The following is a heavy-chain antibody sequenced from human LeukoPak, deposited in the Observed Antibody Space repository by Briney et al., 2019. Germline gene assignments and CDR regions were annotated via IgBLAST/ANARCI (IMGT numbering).Heavy chain of an antibody. Sequence: GGSLRLSCAASGFTLSSNSTNWVRQAPGKGLEWVSSISSSSSYIYYADSVKGRFTISRDNAQNSLYLQMNSLRAEDTAVYYCARVASSGALRTDCWGQGTLVTVSS. CDR1: GFTLSSNS. V-gene: IGHV3-21*01. J-gene: IGHJ4*02. CDR3: ARVASSGALRTDC. CDR2: ISSSSSYI. D-gene: IGHD2-15*01.